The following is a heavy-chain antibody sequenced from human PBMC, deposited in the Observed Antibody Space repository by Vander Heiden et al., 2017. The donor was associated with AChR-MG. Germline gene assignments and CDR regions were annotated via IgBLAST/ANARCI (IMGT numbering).Heavy chain of an antibody. CDR2: IDYRGST. J-gene: IGHJ5*02. D-gene: IGHD3-10*01. V-gene: IGHV4-30-4*01. CDR1: GGSISSGDYY. Sequence: QVQLQESGPGLVKPSQTLSLTCTVSGGSISSGDYYGSWIRQPPGKGLEWIGYIDYRGSTYYNPSLKSRVNISVDTSKNQFSLKLSAVTAADTAVYYCARVDYYGSNWFDPWGQGTLVTVSS. CDR3: ARVDYYGSNWFDP.